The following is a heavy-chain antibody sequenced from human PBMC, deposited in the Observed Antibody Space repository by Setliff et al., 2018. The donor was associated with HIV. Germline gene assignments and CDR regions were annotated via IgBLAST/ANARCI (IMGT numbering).Heavy chain of an antibody. J-gene: IGHJ3*02. CDR1: GGSISSDGYY. Sequence: SETLSLTCSVSGGSISSDGYYWNWIRQAAGKGLEWIGRIHTSGSTNYNPSLKSRATISADTSRDQFSLRLTSVSAADTAVYYCATGVPSSNWYGLAFDIWGQGTMVTVSS. D-gene: IGHD6-13*01. CDR2: IHTSGST. CDR3: ATGVPSSNWYGLAFDI. V-gene: IGHV4-61*02.